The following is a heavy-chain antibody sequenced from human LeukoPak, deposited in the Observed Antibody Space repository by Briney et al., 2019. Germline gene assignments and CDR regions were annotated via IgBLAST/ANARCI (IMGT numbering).Heavy chain of an antibody. Sequence: LPGGSLRLSCAASGFTFSTYSMTWVRQAPGKGLEWVSYISSTGSTKYYADSVKGRFTISRDNSKNTLYLQMNSLRAEDTAVYYCAKDPPLNNWKQRADAFDIWGQGTMVTVSS. D-gene: IGHD1-20*01. CDR1: GFTFSTYS. CDR2: ISSTGSTK. V-gene: IGHV3-23*01. CDR3: AKDPPLNNWKQRADAFDI. J-gene: IGHJ3*02.